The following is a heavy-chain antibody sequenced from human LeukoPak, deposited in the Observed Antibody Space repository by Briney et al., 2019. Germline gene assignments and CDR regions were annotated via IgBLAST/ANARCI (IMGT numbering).Heavy chain of an antibody. J-gene: IGHJ5*02. V-gene: IGHV3-33*01. CDR3: ARDQGTSTTAPKRKGRFDP. CDR1: GFTFSNHV. D-gene: IGHD1-1*01. CDR2: IWYDGSNK. Sequence: GGSLRHSCAASGFTFSNHVMHWVRQAPGKGLEWVALIWYDGSNKEYAESVKGRFTISRDNSKNTLYLQMNSLRDEDTAVYYCARDQGTSTTAPKRKGRFDPWGQGTLVTVSS.